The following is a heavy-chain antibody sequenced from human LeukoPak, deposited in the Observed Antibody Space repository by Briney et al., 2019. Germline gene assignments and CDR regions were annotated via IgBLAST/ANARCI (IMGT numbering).Heavy chain of an antibody. CDR2: IWYDGSNK. Sequence: GESLRLSCAASGFNFSSFVMHWVRQAPGKGLEWVAVIWYDGSNKYYADSVKGRFTISRDNSKNTLYLQMNRLRAEDTAVYYCARGPSAYPKCFDYWGQGTLVTVSS. V-gene: IGHV3-33*01. J-gene: IGHJ4*02. CDR3: ARGPSAYPKCFDY. D-gene: IGHD5-12*01. CDR1: GFNFSSFV.